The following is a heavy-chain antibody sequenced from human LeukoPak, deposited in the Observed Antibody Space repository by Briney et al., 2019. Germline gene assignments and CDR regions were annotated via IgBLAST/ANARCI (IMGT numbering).Heavy chain of an antibody. V-gene: IGHV4-59*07. CDR1: GGSISRYY. J-gene: IGHJ4*02. Sequence: SDTLSLTCTVWGGSISRYYWTWIRHPPGKGLEWIGYIYYSGTKYNPSLKSRVTISQATSRNQFSLRLSSVSAADSATYYCARSQYSSSPYYVDWGQGTLVTVSS. D-gene: IGHD6-6*01. CDR3: ARSQYSSSPYYVD. CDR2: IYYSGT.